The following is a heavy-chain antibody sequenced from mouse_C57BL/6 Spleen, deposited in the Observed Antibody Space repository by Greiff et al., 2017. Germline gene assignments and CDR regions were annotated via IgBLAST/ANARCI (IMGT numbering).Heavy chain of an antibody. Sequence: VQLQQPGAELVKPGASVKVSCKASGYTFTSYWMHWVKQRPGQGLELIGRIHPSDSDTNYNQKFKGKATLTVDKSSSTAYMQLSSLTSEDSAVYYCAIGDYGSSRYWYFDVWGTGTTVTVSS. V-gene: IGHV1-74*01. CDR1: GYTFTSYW. CDR3: AIGDYGSSRYWYFDV. CDR2: IHPSDSDT. D-gene: IGHD1-1*01. J-gene: IGHJ1*03.